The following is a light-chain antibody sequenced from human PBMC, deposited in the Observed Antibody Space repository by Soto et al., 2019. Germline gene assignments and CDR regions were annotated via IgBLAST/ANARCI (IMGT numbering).Light chain of an antibody. CDR1: SSDVGGYNF. CDR3: SSYAGGNEVI. J-gene: IGLJ2*01. V-gene: IGLV2-8*01. CDR2: EVT. Sequence: QSALTQPPSASGSPAQSVTISCTGTSSDVGGYNFVSWYQQHPGKAPKLMIYEVTKRPSGVPDRFSGSKSGNTASLTVSGLQAEDEADYYCSSYAGGNEVIFGGGTKVTVL.